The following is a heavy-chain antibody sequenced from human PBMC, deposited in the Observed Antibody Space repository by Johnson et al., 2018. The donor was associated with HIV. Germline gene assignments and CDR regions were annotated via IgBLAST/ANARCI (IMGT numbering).Heavy chain of an antibody. D-gene: IGHD1-26*01. CDR3: ARDQGLIVTDAFDI. CDR1: GFTFSSYG. J-gene: IGHJ3*02. Sequence: QMQLVESGGGVVQPGRSLRLSCAASGFTFSSYGMHWVRQAPGKGLEWVAVISYDGSNKYYADSVKGRFTISRDNSKNTLYLQMNSLRAEDTAVYYCARDQGLIVTDAFDIWGQGTMVTVSS. V-gene: IGHV3-30*03. CDR2: ISYDGSNK.